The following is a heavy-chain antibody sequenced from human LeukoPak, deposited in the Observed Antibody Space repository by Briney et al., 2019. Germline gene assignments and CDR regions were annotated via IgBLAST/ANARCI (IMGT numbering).Heavy chain of an antibody. V-gene: IGHV3-13*01. CDR3: VRGGIQVSGIDAFDI. CDR1: GFTFRNYD. CDR2: IGIADDT. D-gene: IGHD5/OR15-5a*01. Sequence: GGSLRLSCAASGFTFRNYDMHWVRQFPGRGLEWVSAIGIADDTHYPDSVKGRFTISRENAKNSLYLQMNSLRDGDTAAYYCVRGGIQVSGIDAFDIWGQGTMVTVSS. J-gene: IGHJ3*02.